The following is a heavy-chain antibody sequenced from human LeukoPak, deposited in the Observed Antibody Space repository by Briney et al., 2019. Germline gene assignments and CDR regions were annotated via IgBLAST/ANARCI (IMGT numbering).Heavy chain of an antibody. D-gene: IGHD2-2*01. CDR3: VRADCSSTSCYELDY. CDR1: GFTFSDYY. V-gene: IGHV3-11*04. CDR2: ISSSDSTI. Sequence: GGSLRLSCAGSGFTFSDYYMSWIRQAPGKGLEWVSYISSSDSTIYYTDSVKGRFTISRDNAKNSLYLQMNSLRADDTAVYYCVRADCSSTSCYELDYWGQGTLVTVSS. J-gene: IGHJ4*02.